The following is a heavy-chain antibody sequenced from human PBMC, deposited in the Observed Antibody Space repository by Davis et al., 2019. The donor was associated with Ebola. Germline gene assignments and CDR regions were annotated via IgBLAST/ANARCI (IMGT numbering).Heavy chain of an antibody. CDR3: ARERYCSSTSCYTDDAFDI. Sequence: PGGSLRLSCAASGFTFSSYSMNWVRQAPGKGLEWVSSISSSSSYIYYADSVKGRFTISRDNAKNSLYLQMNSLRAEDTAVYYCARERYCSSTSCYTDDAFDIWGQGTMVTVSS. J-gene: IGHJ3*02. CDR1: GFTFSSYS. V-gene: IGHV3-21*04. D-gene: IGHD2-2*02. CDR2: ISSSSSYI.